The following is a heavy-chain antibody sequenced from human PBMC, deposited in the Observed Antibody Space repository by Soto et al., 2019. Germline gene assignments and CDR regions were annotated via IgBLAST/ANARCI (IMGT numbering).Heavy chain of an antibody. CDR2: LKSNTDDGTA. CDR1: GITFDTAW. Sequence: EVKLVESGGGLVKPGESLRLSCSASGITFDTAWMTWVRQAPGKGLEWVGRLKSNTDDGTADYAAPVRGRFTISRDDSQHTLYLHLNSLKTEDTAVYYCVTGRTVVLPETIEMLFEYWGQGALVTVSS. CDR3: VTGRTVVLPETIEMLFEY. D-gene: IGHD2-2*01. V-gene: IGHV3-15*01. J-gene: IGHJ4*02.